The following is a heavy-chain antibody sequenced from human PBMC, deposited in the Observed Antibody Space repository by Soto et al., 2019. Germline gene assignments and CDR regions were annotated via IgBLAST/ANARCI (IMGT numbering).Heavy chain of an antibody. CDR1: GGSFSGYY. CDR2: INHSGST. D-gene: IGHD3-3*01. J-gene: IGHJ6*02. Sequence: PSETLSLTCAVYGGSFSGYYWSWIRQPPGKGLEWIGEINHSGSTNYNPSLKSRVTISVDTSKNQFSLKLSSVTAADTAVYYCARGAYDFWSSPPYYHYGMDVWGQGTTVTVSS. V-gene: IGHV4-34*01. CDR3: ARGAYDFWSSPPYYHYGMDV.